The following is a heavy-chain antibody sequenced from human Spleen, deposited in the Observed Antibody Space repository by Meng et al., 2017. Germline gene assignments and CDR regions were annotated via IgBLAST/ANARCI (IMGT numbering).Heavy chain of an antibody. J-gene: IGHJ4*02. Sequence: VQWVQSRAEVKKAGAYGKVSCKPSEYNFPDYYIHWVRRAPGQGLEWMGRINPKSGDTHYAQKFQARVTMTGDTSISTAYMELSGLRSDDTAMYYCARDMVGYSYGSIPSFDYWGQGTLVTVSS. V-gene: IGHV1-2*06. D-gene: IGHD5-18*01. CDR1: EYNFPDYY. CDR2: INPKSGDT. CDR3: ARDMVGYSYGSIPSFDY.